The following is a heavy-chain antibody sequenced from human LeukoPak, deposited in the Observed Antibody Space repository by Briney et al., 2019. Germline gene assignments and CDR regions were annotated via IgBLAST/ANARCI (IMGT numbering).Heavy chain of an antibody. D-gene: IGHD5-24*01. V-gene: IGHV4-34*01. Sequence: SETLSLXCAVYGGSYSGYYWSWIRRPPGKGLEWIGEINHSGSTNYNPSLKGRVTISVDTSKNQFSLKLSSVTAADTAVYYCARRDGYNYNFDYWGQGTLVTVSS. J-gene: IGHJ4*02. CDR2: INHSGST. CDR1: GGSYSGYY. CDR3: ARRDGYNYNFDY.